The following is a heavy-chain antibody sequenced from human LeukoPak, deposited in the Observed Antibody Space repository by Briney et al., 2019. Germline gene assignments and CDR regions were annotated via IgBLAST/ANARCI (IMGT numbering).Heavy chain of an antibody. Sequence: ASVKVSCTVSGYTLTELSVHWVRQAPGKGLEWMGGFDPENGETIYAQSFQGRLTMTEDTSTDTAYMELSSLRSEGTAVYYCATATDYFDYWGQGTLVTVSS. V-gene: IGHV1-24*01. CDR2: FDPENGET. J-gene: IGHJ4*02. CDR3: ATATDYFDY. CDR1: GYTLTELS.